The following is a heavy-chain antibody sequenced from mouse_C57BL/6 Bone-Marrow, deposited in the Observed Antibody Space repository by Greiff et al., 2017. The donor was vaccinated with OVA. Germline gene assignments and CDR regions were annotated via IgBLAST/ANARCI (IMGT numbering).Heavy chain of an antibody. CDR2: ISYDGSN. Sequence: VQLQQSGPGLVKPSQSLSLTCSVTGYSITSGYYWNWIRQFPGNKLEWMGYISYDGSNNYNPSLKNRISITRDTSKNQFFLKLNSVTTEDTATYYCARRLSSYDYAMDYWGQGTSVTVSS. V-gene: IGHV3-6*01. J-gene: IGHJ4*01. CDR1: GYSITSGYY. CDR3: ARRLSSYDYAMDY. D-gene: IGHD2-10*02.